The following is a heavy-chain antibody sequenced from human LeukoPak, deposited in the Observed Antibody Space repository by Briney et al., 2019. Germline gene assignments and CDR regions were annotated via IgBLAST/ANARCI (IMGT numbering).Heavy chain of an antibody. CDR3: ARVVDDYGDYSFDY. Sequence: GASVKVSCKASGGTFISYAISWVRQAPGQGLEWMGGIIPIFGTANYAQKFQGRVTITADESTSTAYMELSSLRSEDTAVYYCARVVDDYGDYSFDYWGQGTLVTVSS. V-gene: IGHV1-69*13. CDR1: GGTFISYA. CDR2: IIPIFGTA. D-gene: IGHD4-17*01. J-gene: IGHJ4*02.